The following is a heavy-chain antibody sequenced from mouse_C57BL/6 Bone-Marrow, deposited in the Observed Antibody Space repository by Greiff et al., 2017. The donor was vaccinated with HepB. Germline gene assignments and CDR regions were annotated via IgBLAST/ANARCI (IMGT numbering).Heavy chain of an antibody. CDR1: GFTFSDYY. Sequence: DVKLVESEGGLVQPGSSMKLSCTASGFTFSDYYMAWVRQVPEKGLEWVANINYDGSSTYYLDSLKSRFIISRDNAKNILYLQMSSLKSEDTATYYCARRYYGSSDGYFDVWGTGTTVTVSS. V-gene: IGHV5-16*01. CDR2: INYDGSST. J-gene: IGHJ1*03. D-gene: IGHD1-1*01. CDR3: ARRYYGSSDGYFDV.